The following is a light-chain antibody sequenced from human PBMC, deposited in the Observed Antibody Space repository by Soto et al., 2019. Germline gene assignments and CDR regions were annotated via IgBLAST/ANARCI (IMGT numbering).Light chain of an antibody. Sequence: DIQMTQSPSSVSASVGDRVTITSRASQDINSWLAWYQQKPGRAPNILIYGASDLQSGVPSRFRGSGSGTEFTLPLSRLQPDDFETYYCQQYDNWPWTFGQGTKVDIK. CDR3: QQYDNWPWT. CDR1: QDINSW. J-gene: IGKJ1*01. V-gene: IGKV1D-16*01. CDR2: GAS.